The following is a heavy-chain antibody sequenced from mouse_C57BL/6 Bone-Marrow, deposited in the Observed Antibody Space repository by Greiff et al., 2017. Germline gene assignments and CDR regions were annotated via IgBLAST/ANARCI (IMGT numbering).Heavy chain of an antibody. CDR3: ARRFQLRLYAMDY. CDR2: INPSSGYT. Sequence: QVQLQQSGAELAKPGASVKLSCKASGYTFTSYWMPWVKQRPGQGLEWIGYINPSSGYTKYNQKFKDKATLTADKSSSTAYMQLSSLTYEDSAVXYCARRFQLRLYAMDYWGQGTSVTVSS. J-gene: IGHJ4*01. D-gene: IGHD3-2*02. CDR1: GYTFTSYW. V-gene: IGHV1-7*01.